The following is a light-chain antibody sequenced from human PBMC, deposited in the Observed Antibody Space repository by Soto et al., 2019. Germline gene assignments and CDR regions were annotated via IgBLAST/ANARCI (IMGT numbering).Light chain of an antibody. CDR3: QQSNSFPLT. CDR1: QGINRW. J-gene: IGKJ4*01. V-gene: IGKV1-12*01. Sequence: DIQMTQSPSSVSASVGDRVTITCRASQGINRWLAWYQKKPGKAPKLLIYTASSLQSGVPSRFSGSGSGTDFTLTINSLQPEDFATYFCQQSNSFPLTFGGGTKVEIK. CDR2: TAS.